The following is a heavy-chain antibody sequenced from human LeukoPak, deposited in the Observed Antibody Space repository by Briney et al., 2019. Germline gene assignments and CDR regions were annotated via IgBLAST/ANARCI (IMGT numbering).Heavy chain of an antibody. CDR2: IYYTGST. D-gene: IGHD6-19*01. J-gene: IGHJ4*02. CDR1: GGSISNYY. Sequence: SETLSLTCTVSGGSISNYYWSWVRQPPGKGLEWIGYIYYTGSTSYNPSLKSRVTISVDTSKNHFSLTLTSVTAADAAVYYCARANGSYSYWGQGPLVTVSS. V-gene: IGHV4-59*01. CDR3: ARANGSYSY.